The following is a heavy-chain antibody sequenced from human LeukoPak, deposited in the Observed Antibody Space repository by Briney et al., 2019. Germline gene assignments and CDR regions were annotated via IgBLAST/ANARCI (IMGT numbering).Heavy chain of an antibody. CDR1: GYTFTSYY. J-gene: IGHJ4*02. D-gene: IGHD3-22*01. V-gene: IGHV1-46*01. CDR2: INPSGGST. CDR3: ARASGDSSGYYSFVY. Sequence: GASVKVSCKASGYTFTSYYMHGVRQAPGQGLEWMGIINPSGGSTSYAQKFQGRVTMTRDMSTSTVYMELSSLRSEDTAVYYCARASGDSSGYYSFVYWGQGTLVTVSS.